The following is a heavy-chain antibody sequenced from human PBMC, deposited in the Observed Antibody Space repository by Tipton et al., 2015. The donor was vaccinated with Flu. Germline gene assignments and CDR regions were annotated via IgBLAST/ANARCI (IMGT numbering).Heavy chain of an antibody. D-gene: IGHD2-8*01. CDR2: INHSGST. Sequence: GLVKPSETLSLTCAVYGGSFSGYYWSWIRQPPGKGLEWIGEINHSGSTSYNPSLKSRVTISVDTSKNQFSLKLSSVTAADTAVYYCARGPNIVLMVYAPTRHNWFDPWGQGTLVTVSS. CDR3: ARGPNIVLMVYAPTRHNWFDP. CDR1: GGSFSGYY. J-gene: IGHJ5*02. V-gene: IGHV4-34*01.